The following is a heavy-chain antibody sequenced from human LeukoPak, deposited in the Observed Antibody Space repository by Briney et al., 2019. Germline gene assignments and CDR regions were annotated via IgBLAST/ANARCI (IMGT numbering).Heavy chain of an antibody. CDR2: ISYDGSNK. CDR1: RFTFSSYG. CDR3: AKALRGAREVVDY. D-gene: IGHD1-26*01. J-gene: IGHJ4*02. Sequence: GRSLRLSCAASRFTFSSYGMHWVRQAPGKGLEWVAVISYDGSNKYYADSVKGRFTISRDNSKNTLYLQMNSLRAEDTAVYYCAKALRGAREVVDYWGQGTLVTVSS. V-gene: IGHV3-30*18.